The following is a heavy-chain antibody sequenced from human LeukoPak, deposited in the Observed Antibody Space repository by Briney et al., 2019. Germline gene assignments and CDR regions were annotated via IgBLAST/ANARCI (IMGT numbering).Heavy chain of an antibody. CDR2: IYYSGTT. CDR3: IAVAKNYYYYYYMDV. D-gene: IGHD6-19*01. J-gene: IGHJ6*03. V-gene: IGHV4-39*01. CDR1: GGSISSSGYY. Sequence: PSETLSLTCTVSGGSISSSGYYWGWIRQPPGKGLEWIGTIYYSGTTYYNPSLKSRVTISIDTSKNHFSLKLNSVTAADTAVYYPIAVAKNYYYYYYMDVWGKGTTVTISS.